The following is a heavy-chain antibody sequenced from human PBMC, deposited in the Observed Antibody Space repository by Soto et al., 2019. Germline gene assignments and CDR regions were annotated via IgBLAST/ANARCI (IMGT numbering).Heavy chain of an antibody. V-gene: IGHV3-30*18. Sequence: GGSLRLSCAASGFTFSSYGMHWVRQAPGKGLEWVAVISYDGSNKYYADSVKGRFTISRDNSKNTLFLQMNSLRAEDTAVYYCAKDFRDHSNPGLVGYYFDYWGQGTLVTVSS. D-gene: IGHD6-19*01. CDR3: AKDFRDHSNPGLVGYYFDY. CDR1: GFTFSSYG. CDR2: ISYDGSNK. J-gene: IGHJ4*02.